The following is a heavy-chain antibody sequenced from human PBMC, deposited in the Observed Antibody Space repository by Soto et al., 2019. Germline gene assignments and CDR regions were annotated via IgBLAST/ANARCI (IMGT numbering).Heavy chain of an antibody. CDR1: GFTFSNSG. J-gene: IGHJ4*02. CDR3: ARDRGTRTTGTAKGYFDF. CDR2: IWYDGSNQ. V-gene: IGHV3-33*01. D-gene: IGHD1-1*01. Sequence: QVHLVESGGGVVQPGRSLRLSCGASGFTFSNSGMHWVRQAPGKGLEWVAIIWYDGSNQFYADSVKGRFTVSRDNSKNTMYLQMNSLRADDTAVYYCARDRGTRTTGTAKGYFDFWGQGALVTVSS.